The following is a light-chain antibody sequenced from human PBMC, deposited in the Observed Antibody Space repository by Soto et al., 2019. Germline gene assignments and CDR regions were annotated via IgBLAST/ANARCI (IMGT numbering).Light chain of an antibody. Sequence: DIQMTQSPSSLSASVGDRVTITCRASQNIDNYLNWYHQKPGKAPDLLIFTASSLQSGVPSRFAGSGSGTHFTLTIISLQPEDIGAYYWQQILSTPIYSFGQGTKVDSK. CDR3: QQILSTPIYS. V-gene: IGKV1-39*01. CDR1: QNIDNY. CDR2: TAS. J-gene: IGKJ2*03.